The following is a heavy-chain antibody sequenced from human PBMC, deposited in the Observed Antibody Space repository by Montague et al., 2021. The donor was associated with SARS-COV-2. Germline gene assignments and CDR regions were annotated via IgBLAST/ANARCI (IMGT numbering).Heavy chain of an antibody. D-gene: IGHD3-16*01. CDR2: TYYRSRWFD. J-gene: IGHJ3*02. Sequence: CAISGDSVSGDNVSWNWIRQSPSRGLEWLGRTYYRSRWFDHYEVAMKGXISIKADTSKNQFSLQLDSVTPEDTAVYYCARGDGLGPYTWYAFDIWGQGTMVTVSS. CDR3: ARGDGLGPYTWYAFDI. V-gene: IGHV6-1*01. CDR1: GDSVSGDNVS.